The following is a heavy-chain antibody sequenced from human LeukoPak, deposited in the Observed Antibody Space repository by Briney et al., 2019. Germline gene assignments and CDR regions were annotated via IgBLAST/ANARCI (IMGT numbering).Heavy chain of an antibody. D-gene: IGHD6-19*01. CDR1: GGSISSSSYY. Sequence: SETLSLTCTVTGGSISSSSYYWGWIRQPPGKGLEWIGSIYYSGSTYYNPSLKSRVTISVDTSKNQFSLKLSSVTAADTAVYYCASEQIAVAGNYYYYGMDVWGQGTTVTVSS. CDR2: IYYSGST. CDR3: ASEQIAVAGNYYYYGMDV. V-gene: IGHV4-39*01. J-gene: IGHJ6*02.